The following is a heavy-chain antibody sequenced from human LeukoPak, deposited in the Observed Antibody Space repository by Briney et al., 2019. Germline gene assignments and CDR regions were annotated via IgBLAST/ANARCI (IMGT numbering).Heavy chain of an antibody. Sequence: GESLKISCKGSGYSFTSYWIGWVRQMPGKGLEWMGIIYPGDSDTRYSPSFQGQVTISADKSITTAYLQWSSLKASDTAMYCARGGDFWSGYYKGNFDYWGQGTLVTVSS. V-gene: IGHV5-51*01. CDR3: ARGGDFWSGYYKGNFDY. CDR2: IYPGDSDT. J-gene: IGHJ4*02. D-gene: IGHD3-3*01. CDR1: GYSFTSYW.